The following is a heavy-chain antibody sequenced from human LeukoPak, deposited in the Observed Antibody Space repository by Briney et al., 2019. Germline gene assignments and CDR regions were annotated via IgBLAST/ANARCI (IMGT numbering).Heavy chain of an antibody. Sequence: GGSLRLSCAASGFTVSSNDMSWVRQAPGKGLEWVSVIYSGGSTYYADSVKGRFTISRDNSKNMLYLQMNNLKAEDTAVYYCARAPGGNPAAGTIGLFLDYWGQGTLVTVSS. CDR3: ARAPGGNPAAGTIGLFLDY. CDR1: GFTVSSND. J-gene: IGHJ4*02. CDR2: IYSGGST. D-gene: IGHD6-13*01. V-gene: IGHV3-53*01.